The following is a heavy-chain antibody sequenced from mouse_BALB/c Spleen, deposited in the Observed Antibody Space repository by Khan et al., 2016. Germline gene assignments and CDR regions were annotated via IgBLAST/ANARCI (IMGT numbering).Heavy chain of an antibody. Sequence: QVQLQQSGAELAKPGASVKMSCKASGYTFTSYWMHWVKQRPGQGLEWIGYINPSTGYTEYNQKFKDKATLTADKSSSTAYMQLSSLTSEDSAVYYCAVSTMITTEFAYWVQGTLVTVSA. CDR2: INPSTGYT. CDR1: GYTFTSYW. V-gene: IGHV1-7*01. J-gene: IGHJ3*01. D-gene: IGHD2-4*01. CDR3: AVSTMITTEFAY.